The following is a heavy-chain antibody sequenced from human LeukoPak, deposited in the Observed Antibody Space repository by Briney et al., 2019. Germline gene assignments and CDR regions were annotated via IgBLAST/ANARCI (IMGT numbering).Heavy chain of an antibody. V-gene: IGHV4-38-2*02. CDR1: GYSISSGYY. Sequence: PSETLSLTCTVSGYSISSGYYWGWIRQPPGKGLEWIGSIYHSGSTNYNPSLKSRVTISVDTSKNQFSLNLTSVTAADTALYYCARGRGYDPVVFYFDYWGQGNLVTVSS. J-gene: IGHJ4*02. CDR2: IYHSGST. CDR3: ARGRGYDPVVFYFDY. D-gene: IGHD5-12*01.